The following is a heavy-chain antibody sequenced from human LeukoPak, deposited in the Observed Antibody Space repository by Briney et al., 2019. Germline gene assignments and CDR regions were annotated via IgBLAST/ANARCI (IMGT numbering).Heavy chain of an antibody. V-gene: IGHV4-61*01. CDR1: GGSVSSGSYY. Sequence: SETLSLTCTVSGGSVSSGSYYWSWIRQPPGKGLEWIGYIYYSGSTNYNPSLKSRVTISVDTSKNQFSLKLSSVTAADTAVYYCARALGYSYGNFDYWGQGTLVTVSS. D-gene: IGHD5-18*01. CDR2: IYYSGST. J-gene: IGHJ4*02. CDR3: ARALGYSYGNFDY.